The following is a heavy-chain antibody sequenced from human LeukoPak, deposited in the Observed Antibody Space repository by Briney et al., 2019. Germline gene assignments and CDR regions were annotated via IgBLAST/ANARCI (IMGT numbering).Heavy chain of an antibody. J-gene: IGHJ4*02. V-gene: IGHV4-39*01. D-gene: IGHD3-22*01. CDR3: ARGDYYDSPNY. CDR2: IYYSGST. CDR1: GGSISSSSYY. Sequence: PSETLSLTCTVSGGSISSSSYYWGWIRQPPGKGLEWIGSIYYSGSTYYNPSLKSRVTISVDTSKNQFSLKLSSVTAADTAVYYCARGDYYDSPNYWGQGTLVTVSS.